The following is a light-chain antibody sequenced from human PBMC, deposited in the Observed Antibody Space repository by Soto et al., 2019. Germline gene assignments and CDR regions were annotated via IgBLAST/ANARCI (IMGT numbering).Light chain of an antibody. CDR3: QHRYNWPLT. V-gene: IGKV3-11*01. Sequence: LSCRASQDINTYLGWYQQKPGQPPRLLMYDASNRASGIPARFSGSGSGTDFTLTIDTLESEDFAIYYCQHRYNWPLTFGAGTKVDIK. J-gene: IGKJ4*01. CDR2: DAS. CDR1: QDINTY.